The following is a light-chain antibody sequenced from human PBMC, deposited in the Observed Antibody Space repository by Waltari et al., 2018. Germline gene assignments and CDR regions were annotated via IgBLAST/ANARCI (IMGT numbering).Light chain of an antibody. J-gene: IGKJ5*01. CDR2: DAS. V-gene: IGKV1-33*01. Sequence: DIQMTQSPSSLSVSVGDRVTITCQASQGIVYFLNWYQHKPGTAPKLLIYDASNLETGVPSRFSGSGSGTDFTFTITSLQPEDIATYYCQQYHNFPLTFGQGTRLEIK. CDR1: QGIVYF. CDR3: QQYHNFPLT.